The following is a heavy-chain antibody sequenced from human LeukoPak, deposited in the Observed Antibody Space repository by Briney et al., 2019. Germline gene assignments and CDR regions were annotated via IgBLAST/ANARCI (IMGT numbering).Heavy chain of an antibody. J-gene: IGHJ4*02. Sequence: SETLSLTCTVSGGSISSYYWSWIRQPPGKGLEWIGSIYRSGTTYYNPSLKSRVTISVDTSKNKNQISLSLSSVTAADTAVYYCARIYTGYPGVYWGQGTLVTVSS. CDR3: ARIYTGYPGVY. CDR2: IYRSGTT. D-gene: IGHD5-12*01. CDR1: GGSISSYY. V-gene: IGHV4-59*08.